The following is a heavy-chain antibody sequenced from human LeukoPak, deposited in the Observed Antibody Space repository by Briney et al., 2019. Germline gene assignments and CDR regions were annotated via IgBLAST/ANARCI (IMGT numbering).Heavy chain of an antibody. Sequence: PGGSLRLSCAASGFTFSDSWMSWVRQAPGKGVEWVANMNQDGSEKDYVDSVKGRFTISRDNARNSLYLQMGSLRAEDTAVYYCATYTHWVAGDVWGQGTTVTVSS. J-gene: IGHJ6*02. V-gene: IGHV3-7*01. CDR1: GFTFSDSW. CDR3: ATYTHWVAGDV. CDR2: MNQDGSEK. D-gene: IGHD3-16*01.